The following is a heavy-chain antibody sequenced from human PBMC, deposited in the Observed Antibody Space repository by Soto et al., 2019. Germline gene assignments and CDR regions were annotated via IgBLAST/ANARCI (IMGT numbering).Heavy chain of an antibody. CDR3: AKDRTAWGSGGLDV. CDR1: GFTFDDYA. Sequence: GGSLRLSCAASGFTFDDYAMHWVRQAPGKGLEWVSGISWNSGTIGYADSVKGRFTISRDNAKNSLYLQMNSLRAEDTALYYCAKDRTAWGSGGLDVWGQGTTVTVSS. D-gene: IGHD3-16*01. J-gene: IGHJ6*02. CDR2: ISWNSGTI. V-gene: IGHV3-9*01.